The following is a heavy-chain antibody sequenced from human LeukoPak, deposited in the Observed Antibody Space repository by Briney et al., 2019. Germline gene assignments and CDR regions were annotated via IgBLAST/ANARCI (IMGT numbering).Heavy chain of an antibody. Sequence: GGSLRLSCAASGFTFSSYWMSWVRQAPGKGLEWVANIKQDGSEKYYVDSVKGRFTISRDNAKNSLYLQMNSLRAEDTAVYYCARSRYLDKGGGYDSQLDMPLALYYFDYWGQGTLVTVSS. J-gene: IGHJ4*02. CDR1: GFTFSSYW. CDR3: ARSRYLDKGGGYDSQLDMPLALYYFDY. D-gene: IGHD5-12*01. CDR2: IKQDGSEK. V-gene: IGHV3-7*01.